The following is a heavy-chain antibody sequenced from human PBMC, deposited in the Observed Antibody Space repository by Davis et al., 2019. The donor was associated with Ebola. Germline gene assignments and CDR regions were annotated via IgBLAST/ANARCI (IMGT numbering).Heavy chain of an antibody. CDR3: ARESYYYGSGSYYGAFFDY. V-gene: IGHV3-21*01. Sequence: GESLKISCAASGFTFSSYSMDWVRQAPGKGLEWVSSISSSSSYIYYADSVKGRFTISRDNAKNSLYLQMNSLRAEDTAVYYCARESYYYGSGSYYGAFFDYWGQGTLVTVSS. J-gene: IGHJ4*02. CDR1: GFTFSSYS. CDR2: ISSSSSYI. D-gene: IGHD3-10*01.